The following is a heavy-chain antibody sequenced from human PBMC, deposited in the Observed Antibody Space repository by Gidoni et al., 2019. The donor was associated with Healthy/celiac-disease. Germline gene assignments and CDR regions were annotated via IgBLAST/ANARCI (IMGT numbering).Heavy chain of an antibody. CDR3: AKDYGDESYEYDY. V-gene: IGHV3-23*04. CDR1: GFTLSSYA. D-gene: IGHD5-18*01. CDR2: ISGSGGST. J-gene: IGHJ4*02. Sequence: EVQLVESGGGLVQPGGSLRFSCAASGFTLSSYAMSWVRQAPGKGLEWVSAISGSGGSTYYADAVKGRFTISRDNSKNTLYLQMNSLRAEDTAVYYCAKDYGDESYEYDYWGQGTLVTVSS.